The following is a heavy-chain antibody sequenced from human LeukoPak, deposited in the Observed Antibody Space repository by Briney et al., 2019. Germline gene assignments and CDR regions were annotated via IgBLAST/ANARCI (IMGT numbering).Heavy chain of an antibody. D-gene: IGHD3-22*01. CDR3: ASISPYDSSGYHNLDDAFDI. CDR1: GYTFTSYG. CDR2: ISAYNGNT. J-gene: IGHJ3*02. Sequence: GASVKVSCKASGYTFTSYGISWVRQAPGQGLEWMGCISAYNGNTNYAQKLQGRVTMTTDTSTSTAYMELRSLRSDDTAVYYCASISPYDSSGYHNLDDAFDIWGQGTMVTVSS. V-gene: IGHV1-18*01.